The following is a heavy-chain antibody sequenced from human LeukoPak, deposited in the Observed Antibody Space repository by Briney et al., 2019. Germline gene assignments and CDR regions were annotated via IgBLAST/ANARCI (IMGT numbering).Heavy chain of an antibody. D-gene: IGHD4-23*01. V-gene: IGHV1-69*05. CDR1: GGTFSSYA. CDR3: ARESITDYGGSPDPA. CDR2: IIPIFGTA. J-gene: IGHJ5*02. Sequence: ASVKVSCKASGGTFSSYAISWVRQAPGQGLEWMGRIIPIFGTANYAQKFQGRVTITTDESTSTAYMELSSLRSEDTAVYYCARESITDYGGSPDPAWGQGTLVTVSS.